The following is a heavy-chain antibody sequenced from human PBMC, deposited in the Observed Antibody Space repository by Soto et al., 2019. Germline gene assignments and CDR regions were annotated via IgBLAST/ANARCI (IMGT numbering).Heavy chain of an antibody. CDR1: GGSISSSSYY. Sequence: SETLSLTCTVSGGSISSSSYYWGWIRQPPGKGLEWIGSIYYSGSTYYNPSLKSRVTISVDTSKNQFSLKLSSVTAADTAVYYCARDRRRITIFGVVPGWFAPWGQGTLVTVSS. D-gene: IGHD3-3*01. CDR2: IYYSGST. J-gene: IGHJ5*02. V-gene: IGHV4-39*02. CDR3: ARDRRRITIFGVVPGWFAP.